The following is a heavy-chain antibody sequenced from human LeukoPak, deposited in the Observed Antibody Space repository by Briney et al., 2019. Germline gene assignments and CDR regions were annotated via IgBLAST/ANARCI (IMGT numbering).Heavy chain of an antibody. J-gene: IGHJ1*01. D-gene: IGHD2/OR15-2a*01. CDR1: GFTFSSYS. CDR3: ARKNYCNSGYFHH. CDR2: ISSSGNTI. V-gene: IGHV3-48*04. Sequence: QPGGSLRLSCAASGFTFSSYSMNWVRQAPGKGLEWVSYISSSGNTIYYADSVKGRFTISRDNAKNSLYLQMNSLSAEDTAVYYCARKNYCNSGYFHHWGQGTLVTVSS.